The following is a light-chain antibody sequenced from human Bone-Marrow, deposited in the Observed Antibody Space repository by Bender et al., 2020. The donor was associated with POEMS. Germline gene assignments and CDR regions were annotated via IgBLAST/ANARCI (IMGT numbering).Light chain of an antibody. Sequence: QSGLTQPPSVSGAPGQTVTISCIGAGYDVRWYQQLPGRAPTLLIYGDTKRPSGVPARFSGSTSGPSGSLTITGLQAEDEADYFCSSYTIRSTLVFGGGTKVTVL. CDR2: GDT. J-gene: IGLJ3*02. CDR3: SSYTIRSTLV. CDR1: GAGYD. V-gene: IGLV1-40*01.